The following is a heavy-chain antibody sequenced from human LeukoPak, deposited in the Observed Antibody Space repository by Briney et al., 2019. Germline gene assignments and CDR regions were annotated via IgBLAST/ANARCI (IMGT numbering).Heavy chain of an antibody. D-gene: IGHD6-19*01. J-gene: IGHJ4*02. CDR1: GFTLSSYA. V-gene: IGHV3-23*01. Sequence: LPGGSLRLSCAASGFTLSSYAMSWVRQAPGKGLEWVSIISGSGDTTYYADSVKGRFTISRDNAKNSLYLQMNSLRAEDTALYYCARVSDISVAAYFDYWGQGTLVTVSS. CDR2: ISGSGDTT. CDR3: ARVSDISVAAYFDY.